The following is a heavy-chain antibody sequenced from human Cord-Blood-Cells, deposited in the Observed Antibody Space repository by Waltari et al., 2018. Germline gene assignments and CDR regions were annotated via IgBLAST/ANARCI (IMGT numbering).Heavy chain of an antibody. CDR1: GNTFTGYL. CDR2: INPNSGGT. CDR3: ARGRSKLGSPFDY. D-gene: IGHD6-13*01. V-gene: IGHV1-2*06. J-gene: IGHJ4*02. Sequence: QVQLVQSGAEGKKPGASVKVSCKASGNTFTGYLMHWVRQAPGQGLEWMGRINPNSGGTNYAQKFQGRVTMTRDTSISTAYMELSRLRSDDTAVYYCARGRSKLGSPFDYWGQGTLVTVSS.